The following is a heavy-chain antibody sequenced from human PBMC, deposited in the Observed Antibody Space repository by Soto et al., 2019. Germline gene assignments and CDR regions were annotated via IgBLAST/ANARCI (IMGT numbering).Heavy chain of an antibody. V-gene: IGHV3-30*18. D-gene: IGHD5-18*01. J-gene: IGHJ5*02. CDR2: ITYDGSNK. CDR3: AKGWLYSWFDFNWFDP. CDR1: GFTFSSYG. Sequence: QVQLVESGGGVVQPGRSLRLSCAASGFTFSSYGMHWVRQAPGKGLEWVAVITYDGSNKYYADSVKGRFTISRDNSKNTLCLQMNSLRAEDTAVYYCAKGWLYSWFDFNWFDPWGQGTLVTVSS.